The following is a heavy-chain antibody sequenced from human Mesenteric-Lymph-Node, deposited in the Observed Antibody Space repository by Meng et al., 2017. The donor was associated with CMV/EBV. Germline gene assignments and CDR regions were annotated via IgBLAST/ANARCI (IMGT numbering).Heavy chain of an antibody. CDR2: MNPNSGNT. Sequence: ASVKVSCKASGYTFTNYDINWVRQATGQGLEWMGWMNPNSGNTGYAQNFQGRVTMTRDTSINTAYMELSSLRSEDTAVYYCARDSPQQLLAYWGQGTLVTVSS. CDR3: ARDSPQQLLAY. J-gene: IGHJ4*02. V-gene: IGHV1-8*01. D-gene: IGHD6-13*01. CDR1: GYTFTNYD.